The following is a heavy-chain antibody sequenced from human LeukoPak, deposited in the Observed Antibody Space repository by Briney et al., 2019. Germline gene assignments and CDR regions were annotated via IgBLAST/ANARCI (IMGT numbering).Heavy chain of an antibody. D-gene: IGHD3-10*01. V-gene: IGHV4-59*01. J-gene: IGHJ5*02. Sequence: SETLSLTCTVSSGSISSYSWSWIRQPPGKGLEWIGYIDYSGSTNYNPSLKSRVTISVDTSKNQFSLKLSSVTAADTAVYYCARNPMVRGVNWFDPWGQGTLVTVSS. CDR1: SGSISSYS. CDR3: ARNPMVRGVNWFDP. CDR2: IDYSGST.